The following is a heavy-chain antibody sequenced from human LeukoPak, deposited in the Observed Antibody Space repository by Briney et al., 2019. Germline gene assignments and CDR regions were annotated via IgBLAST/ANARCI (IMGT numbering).Heavy chain of an antibody. CDR3: ARQYYYDSSGYLLPDY. CDR2: INPASGGP. D-gene: IGHD3-22*01. Sequence: ASVKVSCKASGYTFTGYFIHWVRQAPGQGLEWMGWINPASGGPNYAQKFQGRVTMTRDTSITTAYMELTRLRSDDTAVYYCARQYYYDSSGYLLPDYWGQGTLVTVSS. CDR1: GYTFTGYF. V-gene: IGHV1-2*02. J-gene: IGHJ4*02.